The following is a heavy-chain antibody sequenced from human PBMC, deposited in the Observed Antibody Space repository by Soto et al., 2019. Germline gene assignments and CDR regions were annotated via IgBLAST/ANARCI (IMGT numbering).Heavy chain of an antibody. CDR3: ATRTKYDILTGFYPC. D-gene: IGHD3-9*01. Sequence: GGSLRLSCAASGFTVNSNYMSWVRQAPGKGLEWVSVIYSDGSTYYADSVKGRFIISRDNSNNTLYFQMNSLRAEDTAVYYCATRTKYDILTGFYPCWGQGTLVTVSS. V-gene: IGHV3-66*01. CDR2: IYSDGST. J-gene: IGHJ4*02. CDR1: GFTVNSNY.